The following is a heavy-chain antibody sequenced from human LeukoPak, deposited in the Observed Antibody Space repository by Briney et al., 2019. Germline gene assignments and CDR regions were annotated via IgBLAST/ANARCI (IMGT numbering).Heavy chain of an antibody. CDR3: ARRRCDTSSLDWFDP. D-gene: IGHD6-13*01. Sequence: QSGGSLRLSCAASGFTFSSYGMSWVRQAPGKGLEWVSTISGTGANTYYADSVKGRFTISRDNFKSTLYLQMNSLRVEDAAVYYCARRRCDTSSLDWFDPWGQGSLVTVSS. V-gene: IGHV3-23*01. CDR2: ISGTGANT. CDR1: GFTFSSYG. J-gene: IGHJ5*02.